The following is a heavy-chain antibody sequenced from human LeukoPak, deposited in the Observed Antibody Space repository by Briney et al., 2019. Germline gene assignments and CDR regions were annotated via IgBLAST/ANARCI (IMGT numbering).Heavy chain of an antibody. Sequence: GGSLRLSCAASGFTFSSNGMHWVRQAPGKGLEWVAFTPYDGRKEYYADSVKGRFTISRDNSKNTLYLQMNSLKSEDTAVYYCAKDSRYYYIDYWGQGTLVTVSS. D-gene: IGHD1-14*01. CDR3: AKDSRYYYIDY. CDR2: TPYDGRKE. CDR1: GFTFSSNG. J-gene: IGHJ4*02. V-gene: IGHV3-30*02.